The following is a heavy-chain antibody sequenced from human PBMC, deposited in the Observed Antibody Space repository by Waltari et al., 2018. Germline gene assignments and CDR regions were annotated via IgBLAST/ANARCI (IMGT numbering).Heavy chain of an antibody. CDR1: GFTFIIFA. D-gene: IGHD3-10*01. CDR2: ISDSGGST. Sequence: EVQLLESGCGLVQPGGSLGLSCAASGFTFIIFAMRWVRQAPGKGLEWVSSISDSGGSTYFADSVKGRFTISRDNYNNTLYLQMNSLRGEDTAVYYCAKDLGRYEVRGISTWGQGALVTVSS. J-gene: IGHJ5*02. CDR3: AKDLGRYEVRGIST. V-gene: IGHV3-23*01.